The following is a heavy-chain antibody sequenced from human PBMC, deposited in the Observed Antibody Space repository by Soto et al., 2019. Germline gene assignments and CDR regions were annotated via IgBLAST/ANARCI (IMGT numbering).Heavy chain of an antibody. CDR3: ARDLAKGGGSAGFDY. D-gene: IGHD1-26*01. J-gene: IGHJ4*02. V-gene: IGHV1-2*02. CDR1: GYTFTVYY. Sequence: ASVKVSFKASGYTFTVYYMHWVRQAPGQGLEWMGWINPKSGGTMYPQKFQGRVTMTWDTSISTAYIALTRLRSDDTAVYYCARDLAKGGGSAGFDYWGQGTLVTVSS. CDR2: INPKSGGT.